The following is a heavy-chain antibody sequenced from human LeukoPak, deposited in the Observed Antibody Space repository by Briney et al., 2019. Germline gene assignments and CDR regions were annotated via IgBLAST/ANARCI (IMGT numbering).Heavy chain of an antibody. D-gene: IGHD3-9*01. Sequence: SETLSLTCAVSGYSISSGYYWGWIRQPLGKGLEWIGSIYHSGSTYYNPSLKSRVTISVDTSKNQFSLKLSSVTAADTAVYYCARKDVRYFDWLSDNWFDPWGQGTLVTVSS. CDR1: GYSISSGYY. CDR2: IYHSGST. J-gene: IGHJ5*02. V-gene: IGHV4-38-2*01. CDR3: ARKDVRYFDWLSDNWFDP.